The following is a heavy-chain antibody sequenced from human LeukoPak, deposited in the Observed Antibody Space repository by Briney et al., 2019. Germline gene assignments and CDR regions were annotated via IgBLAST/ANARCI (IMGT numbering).Heavy chain of an antibody. CDR1: GFTLSSYA. CDR3: ANYGKHDY. V-gene: IGHV3-23*01. D-gene: IGHD4-17*01. CDR2: ISGSGGST. Sequence: GGSLRLSCTVSGFTLSSYAMSWVRQAPGKGLEWVSGISGSGGSTDYADSVKGRFTISRDNSKNTLYLQMNSLRAEDTAVYYCANYGKHDYWGQGTLVTVSS. J-gene: IGHJ4*02.